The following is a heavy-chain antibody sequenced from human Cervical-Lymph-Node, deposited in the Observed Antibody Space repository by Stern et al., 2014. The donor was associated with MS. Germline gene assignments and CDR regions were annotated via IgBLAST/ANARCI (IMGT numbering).Heavy chain of an antibody. J-gene: IGHJ6*02. CDR2: IYYSGRT. CDR1: GGSISSGGYY. CDR3: ARGPEDIVLMVGYYYGMDV. V-gene: IGHV4-31*03. D-gene: IGHD2-8*01. Sequence: QLQLQESGPGLVKPSQTLSLTCTVSGGSISSGGYYWSWIRQHPGKGLEWIGYIYYSGRTYYNPSLKSRVTISVDTSKNQFSLKLSSVTAADTAVYYCARGPEDIVLMVGYYYGMDVWGQGTTVTVSS.